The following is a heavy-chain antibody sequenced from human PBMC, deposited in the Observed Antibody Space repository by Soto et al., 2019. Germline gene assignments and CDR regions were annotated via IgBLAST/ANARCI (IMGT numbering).Heavy chain of an antibody. CDR1: GFIFSSYS. Sequence: EVQLVESGGGLVQPGGSLRLSCAASGFIFSSYSMNWVRQAPGKGLEWVSYISSSSSTIYYADSVKGRFTISRDNAKNSLYLQMISLSDEDTAVYYCAREFHLGMDVWGQGTTVTVSS. CDR3: AREFHLGMDV. CDR2: ISSSSSTI. J-gene: IGHJ6*02. V-gene: IGHV3-48*02.